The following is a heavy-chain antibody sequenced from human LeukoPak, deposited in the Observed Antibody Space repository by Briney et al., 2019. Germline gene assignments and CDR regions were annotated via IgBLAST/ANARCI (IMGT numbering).Heavy chain of an antibody. D-gene: IGHD6-25*01. CDR2: ISSSSSYI. CDR1: GFTFSSYS. Sequence: GGSLRLSCAASGFTFSSYSMNWVRQAPGKGLEWVSSISSSSSYIYYADSVKGRFTISRDNAKNSLYLQMNSLRAEDTAVYYCARDPGLSSGYGRWDDYWGQGTLVTVSS. V-gene: IGHV3-21*01. J-gene: IGHJ4*02. CDR3: ARDPGLSSGYGRWDDY.